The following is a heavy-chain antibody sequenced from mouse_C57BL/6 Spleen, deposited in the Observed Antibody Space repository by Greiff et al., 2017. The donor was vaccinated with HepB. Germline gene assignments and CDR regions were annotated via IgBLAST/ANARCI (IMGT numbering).Heavy chain of an antibody. CDR1: GYTFTSYW. V-gene: IGHV1-59*01. CDR3: ARQSTARDTDD. CDR2: IDPSDSYT. D-gene: IGHD3-1*01. Sequence: QVQLQQPGAELVRPGTSVKLSCKASGYTFTSYWMHWVKQRPGQGLEWIGVIDPSDSYTNYKQKFKGKATLTVDTSSSTAYMQLSSLSSEDAAVYCGARQSTARDTDDWGPGTTLTVSS. J-gene: IGHJ2*01.